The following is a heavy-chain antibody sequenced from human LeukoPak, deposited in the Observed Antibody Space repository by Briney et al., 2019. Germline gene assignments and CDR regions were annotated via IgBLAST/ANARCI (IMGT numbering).Heavy chain of an antibody. CDR2: ISGSYSHI. CDR3: ARVNGWSAFDY. D-gene: IGHD6-19*01. Sequence: GGSLRLSCEASGFTFSSYSMNWVRQAPGKGLEWVSSISGSYSHIYYADSVRGRFTISRDNAKNSLYLQMNSLRAEDTAVYYCARVNGWSAFDYWSQGSLVTVSS. J-gene: IGHJ4*02. V-gene: IGHV3-21*01. CDR1: GFTFSSYS.